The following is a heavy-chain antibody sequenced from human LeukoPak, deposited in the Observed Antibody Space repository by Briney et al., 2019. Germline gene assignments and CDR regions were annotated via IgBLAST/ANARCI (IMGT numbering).Heavy chain of an antibody. Sequence: GGSLRLSCTASGFAFSGYAMSWVRQAPGKGLEWVSAISGGGDAAYYADSVKGRFTISRDNSKNTLYLRMSSLRAEDTAVYYCPRKYDSSGYFDYWGRGTLVTVSS. CDR3: PRKYDSSGYFDY. CDR2: ISGGGDAA. V-gene: IGHV3-23*01. D-gene: IGHD3-22*01. J-gene: IGHJ4*02. CDR1: GFAFSGYA.